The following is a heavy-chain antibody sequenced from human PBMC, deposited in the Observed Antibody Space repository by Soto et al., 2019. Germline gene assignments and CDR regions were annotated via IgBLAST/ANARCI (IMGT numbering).Heavy chain of an antibody. Sequence: SETLSLTCVVSGESFSGYYWSWIRQTPGMGLEWIGEVDHRGSTTYNPSLKNRASISIDSSKNLFSLELTSVTAADTALYFCARYEYGNSLYGVDVWGQGTRVTVSS. J-gene: IGHJ6*02. CDR1: GESFSGYY. V-gene: IGHV4-34*01. CDR3: ARYEYGNSLYGVDV. CDR2: VDHRGST. D-gene: IGHD1-7*01.